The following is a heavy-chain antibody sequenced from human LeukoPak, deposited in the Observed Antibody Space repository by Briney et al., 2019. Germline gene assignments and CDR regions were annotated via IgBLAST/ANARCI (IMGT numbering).Heavy chain of an antibody. CDR1: GYSISSGYY. D-gene: IGHD2-2*01. V-gene: IGHV4-38-2*01. Sequence: SETLSLTCAVSGYSISSGYYWGWIRQPPGKGLEWIGSIYHSGGTYYNPSLKSRVTISVDTSKNQFSLKLSSGTAADTAVYYCARVNPPAAIFLRPSNWFDPWGQGTLVTVSS. J-gene: IGHJ5*02. CDR3: ARVNPPAAIFLRPSNWFDP. CDR2: IYHSGGT.